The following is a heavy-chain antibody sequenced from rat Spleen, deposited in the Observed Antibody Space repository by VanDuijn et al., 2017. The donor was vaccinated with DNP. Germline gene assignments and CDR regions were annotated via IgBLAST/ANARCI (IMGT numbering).Heavy chain of an antibody. V-gene: IGHV5S13*01. Sequence: EVQLVESGGGLVQPGRSLTLSCAASGFTFRNYGMAWVRQAPTKGLEWVASISTGGDDTYYRDSVKGRFTISRDNAKSTLYLQMNSLRSEDTATYYCARWTYYFDYWGQGVMVTVSS. J-gene: IGHJ2*01. CDR3: ARWTYYFDY. CDR1: GFTFRNYG. CDR2: ISTGGDDT.